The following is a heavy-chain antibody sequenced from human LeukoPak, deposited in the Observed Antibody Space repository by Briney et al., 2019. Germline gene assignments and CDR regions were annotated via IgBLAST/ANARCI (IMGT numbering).Heavy chain of an antibody. CDR2: INHSGST. V-gene: IGHV4-34*01. CDR1: GGSFSGYY. J-gene: IGHJ5*02. CDR3: ARVEAYDSSP. Sequence: SETLSLTCAVYGGSFSGYYWSWIRQPPGKGLEWIGEINHSGSTNYNPSLKSRVTIPVDKSKNQFSLKLSSVTAADTAVYYCARVEAYDSSPWGQGTLVTVSS. D-gene: IGHD3-22*01.